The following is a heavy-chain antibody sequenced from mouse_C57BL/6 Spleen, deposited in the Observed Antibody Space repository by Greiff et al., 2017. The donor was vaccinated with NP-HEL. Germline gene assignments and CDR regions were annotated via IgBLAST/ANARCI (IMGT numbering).Heavy chain of an antibody. CDR2: IWRGGST. CDR1: GFSLTSYG. CDR3: AKTRYGSSSFYAMDY. Sequence: VQLQQSGPGLVQPSQSLSITCTVSGFSLTSYGVHWVRQSPGKGLEWLGVIWRGGSTDYNAAFMSRLSITKDNSKSQVFFKMNSLQADDTAIYYGAKTRYGSSSFYAMDYWGQGTSVTVSS. J-gene: IGHJ4*01. D-gene: IGHD1-1*01. V-gene: IGHV2-5*01.